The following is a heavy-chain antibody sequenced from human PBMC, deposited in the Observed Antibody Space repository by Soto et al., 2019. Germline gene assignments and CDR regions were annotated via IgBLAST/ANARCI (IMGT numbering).Heavy chain of an antibody. CDR1: VCTFSSYT. CDR3: AVPAAHDAFDI. CDR2: IIPILGIA. V-gene: IGHV1-69*02. D-gene: IGHD2-2*01. J-gene: IGHJ3*02. Sequence: VKGSCKASVCTFSSYTINWVRQAPGQGLEWLGRIIPILGIANYAQKFQGRVTITADKSTSTAYMELSSLRSEDTAVYYCAVPAAHDAFDIWGQGTMVIVSS.